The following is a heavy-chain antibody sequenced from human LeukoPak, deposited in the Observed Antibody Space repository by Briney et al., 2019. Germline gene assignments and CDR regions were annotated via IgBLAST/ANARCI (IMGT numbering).Heavy chain of an antibody. CDR3: AKDSAAGTHNLFDY. D-gene: IGHD6-13*01. CDR2: ISWNSGSI. CDR1: GFTFDDYA. V-gene: IGHV3-9*01. Sequence: SGGSLRLSCAASGFTFDDYAMHWVRQAPGKGLEWVSGISWNSGSIGYADSVKGRFTISRDNAKNSLYLQMNSLRAEDTALYYCAKDSAAGTHNLFDYWGQGTLVTVSS. J-gene: IGHJ4*02.